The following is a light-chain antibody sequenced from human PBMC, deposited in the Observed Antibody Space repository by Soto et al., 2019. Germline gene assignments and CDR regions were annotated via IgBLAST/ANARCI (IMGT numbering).Light chain of an antibody. Sequence: QSVLTQPPSVSGAPGQRVTISCTGSSSNIGASYDVHWYQHHSGKAPKLLIYEVTNRPSGISDRFSGSGSGNTASLTISGLQAEDEADSYCSLYTSSSTYVFGTGTKVTGL. J-gene: IGLJ1*01. CDR3: SLYTSSSTYV. CDR1: SSNIGASYD. CDR2: EVT. V-gene: IGLV2-14*01.